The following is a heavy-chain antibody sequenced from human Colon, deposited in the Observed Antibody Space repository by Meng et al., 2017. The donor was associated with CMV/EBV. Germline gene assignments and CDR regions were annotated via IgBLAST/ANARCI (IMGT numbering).Heavy chain of an antibody. D-gene: IGHD7-27*01. CDR3: SRDGPWGYGGSDY. V-gene: IGHV1-46*01. CDR1: GYTFTNDY. Sequence: VAVVSSGAAVKKPGASVKVSCKASGYTFTNDYFHWLRQAPGQWLEWMEVISCNSGDTAYAQKFQGRFTMPRDTSTRTAYMELSSLRSEDTAVYYCSRDGPWGYGGSDYWGQGTLVTVSS. J-gene: IGHJ4*02. CDR2: ISCNSGDT.